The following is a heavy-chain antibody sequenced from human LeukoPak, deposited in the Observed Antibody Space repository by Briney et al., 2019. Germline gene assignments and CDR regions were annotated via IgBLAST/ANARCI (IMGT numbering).Heavy chain of an antibody. D-gene: IGHD6-19*01. CDR3: ARGGIAVAGWYYFDY. CDR1: GGSISSSNW. V-gene: IGHV4-4*02. J-gene: IGHJ4*02. CDR2: IYHSGST. Sequence: PSETLSLTCAVSGGSISSSNWWSWVRQPPGKGLEWIGEIYHSGSTNYNPSLKSRVTISVDKSKNQFSLKLSSVTAADTAVYYCARGGIAVAGWYYFDYWGQGTLVTVSS.